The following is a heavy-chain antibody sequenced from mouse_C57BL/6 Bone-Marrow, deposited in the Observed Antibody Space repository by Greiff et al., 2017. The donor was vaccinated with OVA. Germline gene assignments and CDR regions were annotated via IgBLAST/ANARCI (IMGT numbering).Heavy chain of an antibody. Sequence: EVQLQQSGPELVKPGASVKISCKASGYTFTDYYMNWVKQSHGKSLEWIGDINPNNGGTSYNQKFKGKATLTVDKSSSTAYMELRSLSSEDSAVYYCARYGTGGNFDVWGTGTTVTVSS. D-gene: IGHD2-1*01. CDR1: GYTFTDYY. CDR3: ARYGTGGNFDV. CDR2: INPNNGGT. V-gene: IGHV1-26*01. J-gene: IGHJ1*03.